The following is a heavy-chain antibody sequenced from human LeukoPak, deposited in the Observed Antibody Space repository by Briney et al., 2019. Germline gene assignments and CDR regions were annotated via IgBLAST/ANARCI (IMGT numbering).Heavy chain of an antibody. CDR2: ISSSGDTM. CDR3: ARSQGYYDYVWGSYRYTRYFDY. Sequence: GGSLRLSCAASGLSLSDYYISWIRQAPGKGLQWISYISSSGDTMYYADSVKGRFTISRDNAKNSLYLQMNSLRAEDTAVYYCARSQGYYDYVWGSYRYTRYFDYWGQGTLVTVSS. J-gene: IGHJ4*02. V-gene: IGHV3-11*04. D-gene: IGHD3-16*02. CDR1: GLSLSDYY.